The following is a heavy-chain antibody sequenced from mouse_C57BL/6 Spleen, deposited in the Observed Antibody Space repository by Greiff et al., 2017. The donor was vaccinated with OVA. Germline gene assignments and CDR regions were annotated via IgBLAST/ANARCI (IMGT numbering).Heavy chain of an antibody. CDR2: ISSGGSYT. CDR3: ARQYYDYDRGFDV. Sequence: EVQLVESGGDLVKPGGSLKLSCAASGFTFSSYGMSWVRQTPDNRLEWVATISSGGSYTYYPDSVKGRFTISRDNAKNTLYLQMSSLKSEDTAMYYCARQYYDYDRGFDVWGTGTTVTVSS. V-gene: IGHV5-6*01. J-gene: IGHJ1*03. D-gene: IGHD2-4*01. CDR1: GFTFSSYG.